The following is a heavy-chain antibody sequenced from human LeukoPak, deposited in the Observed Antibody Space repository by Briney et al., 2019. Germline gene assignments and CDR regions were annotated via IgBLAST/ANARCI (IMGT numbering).Heavy chain of an antibody. D-gene: IGHD3-10*01. V-gene: IGHV3-66*01. Sequence: PGGSLRLSCAASGFTVSSNYMSWVRQAPGKGLEWVSVIYSGGSTYYADSVKGRFTISRDNSKNTLYLQMNSLRAEDTAVYYCARDAVGMVRGVIWYYGMDVWGQGTTVTVSS. CDR1: GFTVSSNY. J-gene: IGHJ6*02. CDR2: IYSGGST. CDR3: ARDAVGMVRGVIWYYGMDV.